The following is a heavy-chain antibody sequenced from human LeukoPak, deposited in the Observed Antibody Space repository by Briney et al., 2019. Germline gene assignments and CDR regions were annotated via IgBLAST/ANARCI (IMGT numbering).Heavy chain of an antibody. V-gene: IGHV1-2*06. CDR3: ARGPSGSDY. Sequence: ASGKVSCKVSGYTFTGYYLHWVRQAPGQGLEWMGRINPSSGGTNYAQKFQGRVTMTRDTSINTAYLDLSSLRSDDTAVYYCARGPSGSDYWGQGTLVIVSS. D-gene: IGHD3-10*01. CDR2: INPSSGGT. J-gene: IGHJ4*02. CDR1: GYTFTGYY.